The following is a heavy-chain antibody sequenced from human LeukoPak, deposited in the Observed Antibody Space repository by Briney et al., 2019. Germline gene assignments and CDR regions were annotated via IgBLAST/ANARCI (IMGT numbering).Heavy chain of an antibody. Sequence: GGSLRPSCAASGFTFSSYSVNWGRQAAGEGLELVSYINSGSNLIHYAYFVKGRFTITRDNANNSLNRQMNGLGDEDSAVYYCGREGYYGTFHIWGQGTVVTVSS. CDR3: GREGYYGTFHI. J-gene: IGHJ3*02. D-gene: IGHD3-10*01. CDR2: INSGSNLI. CDR1: GFTFSSYS. V-gene: IGHV3-48*02.